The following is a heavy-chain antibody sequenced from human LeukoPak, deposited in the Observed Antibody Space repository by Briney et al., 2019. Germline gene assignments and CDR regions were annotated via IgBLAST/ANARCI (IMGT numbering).Heavy chain of an antibody. CDR1: GFTFSNAW. V-gene: IGHV3-15*01. CDR2: IKSKTDGGTT. CDR3: TTAPAGGFDY. D-gene: IGHD3-10*01. J-gene: IGHJ4*02. Sequence: GGSLRLSCVASGFTFSNAWMSWVRQAPGKGLEWVGRIKSKTDGGTTDYAAPVKGRFTISRDDSKHMLYLQMNSLKTEDTAVYYCTTAPAGGFDYWGQGTLVTVSS.